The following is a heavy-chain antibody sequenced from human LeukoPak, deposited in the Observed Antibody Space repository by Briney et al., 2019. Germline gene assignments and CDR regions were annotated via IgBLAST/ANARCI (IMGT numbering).Heavy chain of an antibody. Sequence: GGSLRLSCAASGFTFTSYVMRWVRQAPGKGLEWVSGISGSGGTTYYADPVKGRFTISRDNSKNTLYLQLNSLRPEDTAVYYCVKDLGSGRNPDAFDIWGQGTMVTVSS. D-gene: IGHD1-26*01. J-gene: IGHJ3*02. CDR3: VKDLGSGRNPDAFDI. V-gene: IGHV3-23*01. CDR1: GFTFTSYV. CDR2: ISGSGGTT.